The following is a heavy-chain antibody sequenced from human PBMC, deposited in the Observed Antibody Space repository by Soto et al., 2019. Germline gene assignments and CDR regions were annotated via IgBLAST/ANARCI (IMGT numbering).Heavy chain of an antibody. CDR1: GFTFSNAW. V-gene: IGHV3-15*07. CDR2: IKSKADGGTT. CDR3: TTVVAATLALLDY. Sequence: PGGSLRLSCAASGFTFSNAWMNWVRQAPGKGLEWVGRIKSKADGGTTDYAAPVKGRFTISRDDSKNTLYLQMNSLKTEDTAVYYCTTVVAATLALLDYWGQGTLLPVSS. J-gene: IGHJ4*02. D-gene: IGHD2-15*01.